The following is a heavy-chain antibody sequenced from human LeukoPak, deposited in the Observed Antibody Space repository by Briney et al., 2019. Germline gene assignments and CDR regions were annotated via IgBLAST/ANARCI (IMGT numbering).Heavy chain of an antibody. D-gene: IGHD1-14*01. Sequence: ASVKVSCKASGGTFSSYAISWVRQAPGQGLEWMGRIIPILGIANYAQKFQGRVTITADKSTSTAYMELSSLRSEDTAVYYCASRQPGIGYYYYGMDVWGQGTTVTVSS. CDR3: ASRQPGIGYYYYGMDV. J-gene: IGHJ6*02. CDR2: IIPILGIA. CDR1: GGTFSSYA. V-gene: IGHV1-69*04.